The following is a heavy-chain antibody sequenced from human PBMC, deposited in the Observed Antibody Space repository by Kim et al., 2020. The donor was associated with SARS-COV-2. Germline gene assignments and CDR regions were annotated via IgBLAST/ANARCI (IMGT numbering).Heavy chain of an antibody. D-gene: IGHD6-6*01. J-gene: IGHJ4*02. V-gene: IGHV1-69*02. Sequence: IANYAQKFQGRVTITADKSTSTAYMELSSLRSEDTAVYYCAVYSSSSFDYWGQGTLVTVSS. CDR2: IA. CDR3: AVYSSSSFDY.